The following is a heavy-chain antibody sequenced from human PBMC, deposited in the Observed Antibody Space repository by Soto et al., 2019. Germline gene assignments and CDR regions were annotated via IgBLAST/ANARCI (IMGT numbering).Heavy chain of an antibody. Sequence: EAQLVESGGRLVQPGGSLRLSCAASGFTFDSYSMNWVRQAPGKGLEWVSYIDSSSSNKHYADSVKGRLSISRDNAKNALYLQMSSLRDEDTAVYYCARDDDSAMALNFDYWGQGTLVTVSS. CDR2: IDSSSSNK. CDR3: ARDDDSAMALNFDY. V-gene: IGHV3-48*02. CDR1: GFTFDSYS. J-gene: IGHJ4*02. D-gene: IGHD3-3*01.